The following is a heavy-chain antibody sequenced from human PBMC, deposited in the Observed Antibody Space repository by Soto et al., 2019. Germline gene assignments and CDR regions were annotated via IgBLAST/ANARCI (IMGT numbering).Heavy chain of an antibody. D-gene: IGHD3-3*01. J-gene: IGHJ5*02. V-gene: IGHV1-8*01. CDR1: GYTFTSYD. CDR3: ARRGVGITIFGVVRYNWFDP. CDR2: MNPNSGNT. Sequence: QVPLVQSGAEVKKPGASVKVSCKASGYTFTSYDINWVRQATGQGLEWMGWMNPNSGNTGYAQKFQGRVTMTRNTSISTAYMELSSLRSDDTAVYYCARRGVGITIFGVVRYNWFDPWGQGTLVTVSS.